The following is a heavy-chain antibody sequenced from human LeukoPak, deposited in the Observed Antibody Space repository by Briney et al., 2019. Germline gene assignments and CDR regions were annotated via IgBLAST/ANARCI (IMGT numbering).Heavy chain of an antibody. CDR1: GFTLSRHW. CDR2: IKQDGSQT. D-gene: IGHD6-13*01. Sequence: AGGSLRLSCAASGFTLSRHWMSWVRQAPGEGLEWVANIKQDGSQTYYVDSVKGRFTVSRDNAENSLYLQMNSLRAGDTAVYYCARWSYSNNWCWLDSWGQGTLVTVSS. CDR3: ARWSYSNNWCWLDS. J-gene: IGHJ4*02. V-gene: IGHV3-7*01.